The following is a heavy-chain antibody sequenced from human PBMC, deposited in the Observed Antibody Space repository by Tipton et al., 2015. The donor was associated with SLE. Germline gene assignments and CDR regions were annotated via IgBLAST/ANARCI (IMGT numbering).Heavy chain of an antibody. D-gene: IGHD3-10*01. Sequence: VYGGSFSGYYWSWIRQPPGKGLEWIGEINHSGSTNYSPSLKSRVTISVDTSKNQFSLKLSSVTAADTAVYYCAREWRITSPRFDPWGQGTLVTVSS. CDR3: AREWRITSPRFDP. V-gene: IGHV4-34*01. CDR1: GGSFSGYY. CDR2: INHSGST. J-gene: IGHJ5*02.